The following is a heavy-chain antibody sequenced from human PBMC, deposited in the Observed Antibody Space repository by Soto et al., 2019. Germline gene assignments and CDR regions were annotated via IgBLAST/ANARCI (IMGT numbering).Heavy chain of an antibody. CDR1: GVSLSTVRMG. J-gene: IGHJ4*02. CDR3: APIRDGYNVDY. D-gene: IGHD5-12*01. Sequence: QVTLKESGPVLVKPTETLTLTCSVSGVSLSTVRMGVSWIRQPPGKALEWLAHIYSNDEKSYSTSLKSRLTTPXHTSNSQVVRTMTNMDPVDTATYSCAPIRDGYNVDYWSQGTLVTVSS. V-gene: IGHV2-26*01. CDR2: IYSNDEK.